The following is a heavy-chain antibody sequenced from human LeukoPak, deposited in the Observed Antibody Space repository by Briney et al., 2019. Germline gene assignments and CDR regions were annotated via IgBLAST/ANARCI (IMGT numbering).Heavy chain of an antibody. Sequence: GGSLRLSCAASGFTFRSYAMTWVRQAPGKGLEWVSTISANGENTYYTDSVKGRFTISRDNSENTLSLQMNSLRAEDTAVYYCAKNLNYFEYWGQGTLVTVSS. CDR2: ISANGENT. V-gene: IGHV3-23*01. CDR3: AKNLNYFEY. J-gene: IGHJ4*02. CDR1: GFTFRSYA.